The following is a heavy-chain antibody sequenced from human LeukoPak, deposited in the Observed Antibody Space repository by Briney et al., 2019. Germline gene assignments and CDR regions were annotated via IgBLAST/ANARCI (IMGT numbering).Heavy chain of an antibody. V-gene: IGHV1-2*02. CDR1: GYTFTGYY. Sequence: ASVKVSCKASGYTFTGYYMHRVRQAPGQGLEWMGWINPNSGGTNYAQKFQGRVTMTRDTSISTAYMELSRLRSDDTAVYYRARDTEYCTNGVCVYYFDYWGQGTLVTVSS. CDR2: INPNSGGT. J-gene: IGHJ4*02. CDR3: ARDTEYCTNGVCVYYFDY. D-gene: IGHD2-8*01.